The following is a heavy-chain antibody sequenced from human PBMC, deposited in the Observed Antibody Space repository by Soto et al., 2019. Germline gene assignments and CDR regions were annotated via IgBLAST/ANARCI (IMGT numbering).Heavy chain of an antibody. CDR1: GDTFIGYY. J-gene: IGHJ6*02. D-gene: IGHD3-16*01. V-gene: IGHV1-2*04. CDR3: ARDRSHGPTTINARYYGMDV. CDR2: INPNSGGT. Sequence: GASLKVSCKASGDTFIGYYMHWVRQAPGQGLEWMGWINPNSGGTNYAQKFQGWVTMTRDTSISTDYMELSRLRSDDTAVYYCARDRSHGPTTINARYYGMDVWGQGTTVTVSS.